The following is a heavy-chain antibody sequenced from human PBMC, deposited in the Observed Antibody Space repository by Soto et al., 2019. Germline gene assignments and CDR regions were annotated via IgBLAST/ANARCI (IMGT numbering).Heavy chain of an antibody. Sequence: EVQLVESGGGLVKPGGSLRLSCAASGFTFNDAWMSWVRQAPGKGLEWVGRIKSKTDGGTTDYAAPVKGRFIISRDDSKNTLFLQVNSMKTEETGVYYCTTRIPGTIGFDHWGQGTLVTVSS. CDR1: GFTFNDAW. D-gene: IGHD1-20*01. V-gene: IGHV3-15*01. J-gene: IGHJ4*02. CDR3: TTRIPGTIGFDH. CDR2: IKSKTDGGTT.